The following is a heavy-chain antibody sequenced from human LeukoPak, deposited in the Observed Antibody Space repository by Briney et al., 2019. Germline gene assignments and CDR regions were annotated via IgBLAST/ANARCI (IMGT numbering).Heavy chain of an antibody. CDR1: GFTFSSYG. J-gene: IGHJ4*02. V-gene: IGHV3-30*02. D-gene: IGHD1-7*01. CDR2: IRYDGSNK. Sequence: GGSLRLSCAASGFTFSSYGIHWVRQAPGKGLEWVAFIRYDGSNKYYADSVKGRFIISRDNAMNTLYLQMNSLRAEDTAVYYCATAGNYRFDNWGQGTLVTVSS. CDR3: ATAGNYRFDN.